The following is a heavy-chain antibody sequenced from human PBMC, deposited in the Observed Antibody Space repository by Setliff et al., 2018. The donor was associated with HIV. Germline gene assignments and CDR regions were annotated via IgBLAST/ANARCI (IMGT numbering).Heavy chain of an antibody. D-gene: IGHD6-19*01. V-gene: IGHV3-7*05. Sequence: GESLKISCKGSGYSFTSYWIGWVRQCPGKGLEWVANIQQHGSEIHYVASVEGRFTISRDNAKNSLYLQMNSLRAEDTAVYYCANMQWASNAWYSFDYWGQGALVTVSS. CDR1: GYSFTSYW. CDR3: ANMQWASNAWYSFDY. CDR2: IQQHGSEI. J-gene: IGHJ4*02.